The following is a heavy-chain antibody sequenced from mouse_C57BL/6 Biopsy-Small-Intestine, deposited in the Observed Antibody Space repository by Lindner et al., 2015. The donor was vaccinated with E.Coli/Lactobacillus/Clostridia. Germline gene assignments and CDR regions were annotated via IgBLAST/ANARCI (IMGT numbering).Heavy chain of an antibody. D-gene: IGHD1-1*01. CDR3: ARYAYYYGSSAWFAY. Sequence: VQLQESGPELVKPGASVKMSCKASGYTFTDYNMHWVKQSHGKSLEWIGYINPNNGGTSYNQKFKGKATLTVNKSSSTAYMELRSLTSEDSAVYYCARYAYYYGSSAWFAYWGQGTLVTVSA. J-gene: IGHJ3*01. V-gene: IGHV1-22*01. CDR1: GYTFTDYN. CDR2: INPNNGGT.